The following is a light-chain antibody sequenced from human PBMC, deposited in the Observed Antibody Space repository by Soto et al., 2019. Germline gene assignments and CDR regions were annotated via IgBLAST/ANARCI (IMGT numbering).Light chain of an antibody. Sequence: EIVVAQSPSTLALSPVERATVSCRASQSVSRYLAWYQQKPGQAPRPLIYDASNRATGIPARFSGSGSGTDFTLTISSLEPEDFAVYYCQQYDSSPITFGQGTRLEIK. CDR3: QQYDSSPIT. V-gene: IGKV3-11*01. J-gene: IGKJ5*01. CDR1: QSVSRY. CDR2: DAS.